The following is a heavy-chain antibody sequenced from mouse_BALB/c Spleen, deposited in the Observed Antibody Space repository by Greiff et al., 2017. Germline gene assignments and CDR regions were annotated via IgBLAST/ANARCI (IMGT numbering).Heavy chain of an antibody. V-gene: IGHV14-3*02. Sequence: EVQLQQSGAELVKPGASVKLSCTASGFNIKDTYMHWVKQRPEQGLEWIGRIDPANGNTKYDPKFQGKATITADTSSNTAYLQLSSLTSEDTAVYYCARGSGYAWFAYWGQGTLVTVSA. CDR3: ARGSGYAWFAY. CDR1: GFNIKDTY. D-gene: IGHD3-1*01. CDR2: IDPANGNT. J-gene: IGHJ3*01.